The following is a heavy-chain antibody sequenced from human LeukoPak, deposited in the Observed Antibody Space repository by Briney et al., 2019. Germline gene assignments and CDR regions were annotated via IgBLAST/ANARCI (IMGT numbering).Heavy chain of an antibody. CDR1: GGTFSSYA. Sequence: SVKVSCKASGGTFSSYAINWVRQAPGQGLEWMGRIIPIFGTANYAQKFQGRVTITTDESTSTAYMELSSLRSEDTAVYYCARMLVAGTGTYFDYWGQGTLVTVSS. D-gene: IGHD6-19*01. CDR2: IIPIFGTA. CDR3: ARMLVAGTGTYFDY. J-gene: IGHJ4*02. V-gene: IGHV1-69*05.